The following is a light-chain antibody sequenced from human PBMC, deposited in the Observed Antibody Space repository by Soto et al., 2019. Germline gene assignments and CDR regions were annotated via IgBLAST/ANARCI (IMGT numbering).Light chain of an antibody. CDR2: AAS. CDR3: QQSYRTPHT. CDR1: QSISTY. V-gene: IGKV1-39*01. J-gene: IGKJ2*01. Sequence: DIQMTQSPSSLSASVGDRVTITCRASQSISTYLHWYQQKPGKAPKLLIYAASNLQSGVPSRFSGSGSGTDFTLTISSLQPEDFATYYCQQSYRTPHTFGQGTKLEIK.